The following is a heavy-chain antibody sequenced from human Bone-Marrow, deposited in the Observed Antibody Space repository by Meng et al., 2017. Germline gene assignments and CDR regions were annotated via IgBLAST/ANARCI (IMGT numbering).Heavy chain of an antibody. V-gene: IGHV1-8*01. D-gene: IGHD3-22*01. CDR2: MNPNSGNT. CDR1: GYTFTSYD. J-gene: IGHJ4*02. CDR3: ARTYYDDSGSYFDY. Sequence: ASVNVSCKASGYTFTSYDINWVRQATGQGLEWMGWMNPNSGNTGYAQKVQGRVTMTRNTSISTAYMELNSLRSEDTAVYYCARTYYDDSGSYFDYWGQGTLVTVSS.